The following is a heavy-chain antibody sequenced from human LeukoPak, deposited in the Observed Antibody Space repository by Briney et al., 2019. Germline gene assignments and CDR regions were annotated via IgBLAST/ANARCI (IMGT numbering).Heavy chain of an antibody. CDR2: ISSSSSYI. Sequence: GGSLRLSCAASGFTFSSYSMNWVRQAPGKGLEWVSFISSSSSYIYYADSMKGRFTISRDNAKNSLYLQMNSLRAEDTAVYYCAGSDTIGYLPREWDYWYFDLWGRGTLVTVSS. CDR3: AGSDTIGYLPREWDYWYFDL. V-gene: IGHV3-21*01. D-gene: IGHD3-22*01. CDR1: GFTFSSYS. J-gene: IGHJ2*01.